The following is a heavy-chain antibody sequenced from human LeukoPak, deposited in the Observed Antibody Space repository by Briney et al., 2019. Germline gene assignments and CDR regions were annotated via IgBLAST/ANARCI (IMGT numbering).Heavy chain of an antibody. CDR2: ISSSSSYI. V-gene: IGHV3-21*04. Sequence: GGSLRLSCVASGFTFSDYSMNWVRQAPGKGLEWVSSISSSSSYIYYADSVKGRFTISRDNAKNSLYLQMNSLRAEDTAVYYCAKDGQLRYFDWLLKANYYYYYMDVWGKGTTVTVSS. CDR1: GFTFSDYS. D-gene: IGHD3-9*01. CDR3: AKDGQLRYFDWLLKANYYYYYMDV. J-gene: IGHJ6*03.